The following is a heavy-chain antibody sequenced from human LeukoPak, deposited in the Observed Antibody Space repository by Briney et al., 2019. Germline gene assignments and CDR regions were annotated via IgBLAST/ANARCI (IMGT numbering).Heavy chain of an antibody. V-gene: IGHV1-69*13. J-gene: IGHJ5*02. D-gene: IGHD4-17*01. CDR1: GGTFSSYA. CDR2: IIPIFGTA. CDR3: AKNYGDAINSFFDP. Sequence: SVKVSCKASGGTFSSYAISWVRQAPGQGLEWMGGIIPIFGTANYAQKSQGRVTITADESTSTAYMELRSLRSDDTTVYYCAKNYGDAINSFFDPWGQGTLVTVSS.